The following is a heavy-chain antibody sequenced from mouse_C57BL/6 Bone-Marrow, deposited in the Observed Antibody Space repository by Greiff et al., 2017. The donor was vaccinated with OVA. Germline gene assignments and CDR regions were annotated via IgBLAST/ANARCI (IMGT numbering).Heavy chain of an antibody. CDR3: ARDLYYGSRPDAMDY. Sequence: EVQLVESGGGLVKPGASLKLSCAASGFTFSDYGMHWVRQAPEQGLEWVAYISSGSGTTYYDDTVKGRFTLPRDNATNTLFLQMTSLRSEDTAMYYCARDLYYGSRPDAMDYWGQGTSVTVSS. CDR1: GFTFSDYG. D-gene: IGHD1-1*01. J-gene: IGHJ4*01. CDR2: ISSGSGTT. V-gene: IGHV5-17*01.